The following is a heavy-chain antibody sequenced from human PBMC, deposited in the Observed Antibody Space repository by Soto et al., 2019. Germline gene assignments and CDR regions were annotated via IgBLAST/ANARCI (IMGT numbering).Heavy chain of an antibody. Sequence: PGGSLRLSCAASGFVFSSYAMSWVRQAPGKGLEWVSAISGSGTTAYYADSVKGRFTISRDNSKNTLYLQMNSLRAEDTAVYYCAKPYCISTSCLNWFDPWGQGTLVTVSS. CDR2: ISGSGTTA. J-gene: IGHJ5*02. V-gene: IGHV3-23*01. D-gene: IGHD2-2*01. CDR3: AKPYCISTSCLNWFDP. CDR1: GFVFSSYA.